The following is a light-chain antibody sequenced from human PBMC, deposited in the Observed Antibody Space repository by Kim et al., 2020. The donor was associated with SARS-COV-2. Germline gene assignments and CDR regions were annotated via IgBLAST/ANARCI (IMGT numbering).Light chain of an antibody. V-gene: IGKV3-20*01. Sequence: SPGLRATPSCRASQSVSDSNLAWYQHKPGRAPRLLIYGASTRATGIPDRFSGSGSGTDFTLTISRLEPEDFAMYYCQQYGYSPWTFGQGTKVDIK. J-gene: IGKJ1*01. CDR2: GAS. CDR1: QSVSDSN. CDR3: QQYGYSPWT.